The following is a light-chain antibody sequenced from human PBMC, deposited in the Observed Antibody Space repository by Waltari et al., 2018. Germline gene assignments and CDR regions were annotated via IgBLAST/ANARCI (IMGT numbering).Light chain of an antibody. V-gene: IGKV1-5*03. Sequence: SASVGDRVTITCRASQNINTWLAWYQQKPGKAPNLLIYKASSLESGVPSRFRGGGSGTEFTLTISRLQPDDFATYYCQQYSSDWTFGQGTEVEIK. J-gene: IGKJ1*01. CDR3: QQYSSDWT. CDR2: KAS. CDR1: QNINTW.